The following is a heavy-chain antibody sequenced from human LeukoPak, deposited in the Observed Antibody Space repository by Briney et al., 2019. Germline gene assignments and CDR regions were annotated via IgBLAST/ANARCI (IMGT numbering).Heavy chain of an antibody. D-gene: IGHD5-18*01. CDR3: ARDGGLSYEIDY. Sequence: GGSLRLSCAASRFALSDYSVNWVRQAPGKGLEWVSYISKNLVTIYYADSVKGRFTISRDNAKNSVYLRMDSLRAEDTAVYYCARDGGLSYEIDYWGQGTLVTVS. J-gene: IGHJ4*02. CDR2: ISKNLVTI. CDR1: RFALSDYS. V-gene: IGHV3-48*01.